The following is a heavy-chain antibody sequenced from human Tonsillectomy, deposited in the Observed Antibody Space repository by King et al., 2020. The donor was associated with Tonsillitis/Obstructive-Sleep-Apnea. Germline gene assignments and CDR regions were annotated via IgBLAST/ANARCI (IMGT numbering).Heavy chain of an antibody. J-gene: IGHJ4*02. CDR1: GFTFSSYE. CDR3: ARDRTYYYDSSGLD. V-gene: IGHV3-48*03. Sequence: VQLVESGGGLVQPGESLRLSCAASGFTFSSYEMNWVRQAPGKGLEWVSYISSSGTTRYYADPVKGRFTVSRDNAKNSLYLQMNSLRAEDTAVDYCARDRTYYYDSSGLDWGQGTLVTVSS. CDR2: ISSSGTTR. D-gene: IGHD3-22*01.